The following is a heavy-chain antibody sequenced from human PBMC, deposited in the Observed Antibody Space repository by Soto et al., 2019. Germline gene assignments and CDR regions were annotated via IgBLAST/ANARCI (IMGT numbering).Heavy chain of an antibody. CDR3: ARRLYDTSAYRYFDX. V-gene: IGHV5-51*01. D-gene: IGHD3-22*01. CDR2: IFPDDSET. J-gene: IGHJ4*02. Sequence: PRKSLKISCKASGYSFSSYWIGWVRQIPGKGLEWMGIIFPDDSETRYSTSFQGKVSISVDKSITTAYLQWSSLKASDTAMYYCARRLYDTSAYRYFDXWGQGTPVTVSX. CDR1: GYSFSSYW.